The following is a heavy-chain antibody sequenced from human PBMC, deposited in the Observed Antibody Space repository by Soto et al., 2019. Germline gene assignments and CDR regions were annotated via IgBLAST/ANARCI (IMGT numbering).Heavy chain of an antibody. V-gene: IGHV4-39*01. CDR3: ARDYYDSSDYTTNWFDP. J-gene: IGHJ5*02. CDR1: GGSISNSRYY. D-gene: IGHD3-22*01. Sequence: SETLSLTCTVSGGSISNSRYYWAWIRQPPGKGLEWIGSIYHTGNTYYNPSLRSRVTKSVDTSKNQIYLKLTSVTAADTAVYYCARDYYDSSDYTTNWFDPWGQGTLVTVS. CDR2: IYHTGNT.